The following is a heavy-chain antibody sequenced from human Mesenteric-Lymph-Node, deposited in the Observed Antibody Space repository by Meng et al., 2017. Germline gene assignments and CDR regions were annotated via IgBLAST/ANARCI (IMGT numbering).Heavy chain of an antibody. CDR2: IKSKTDGGTT. CDR3: TTSIAAAGVYDY. Sequence: VSLVGSGGGLVKPGGSLRLSCAASGFTFRNAWMSWVRQAPGKGLEWVGRIKSKTDGGTTDYAAPVKGRFTISRDDSKNTLYLQMNSLKTEDTAVYYRTTSIAAAGVYDYWGQGTLVTVSS. J-gene: IGHJ4*02. CDR1: GFTFRNAW. V-gene: IGHV3-15*01. D-gene: IGHD6-13*01.